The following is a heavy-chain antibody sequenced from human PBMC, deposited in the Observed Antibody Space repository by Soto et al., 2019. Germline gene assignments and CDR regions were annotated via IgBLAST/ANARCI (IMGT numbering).Heavy chain of an antibody. CDR3: ARGLAVSYGSFDY. V-gene: IGHV4-34*01. J-gene: IGHJ4*02. Sequence: KPSETLSLTCAVYGGSFSGYYWSWIRQPPGRGLEWIGEINHSGSTNYNPSLKSRVTISVDTSKNQFSLKLSSVTAADTAVYYCARGLAVSYGSFDYWGQGTLVTVSS. CDR2: INHSGST. CDR1: GGSFSGYY. D-gene: IGHD5-18*01.